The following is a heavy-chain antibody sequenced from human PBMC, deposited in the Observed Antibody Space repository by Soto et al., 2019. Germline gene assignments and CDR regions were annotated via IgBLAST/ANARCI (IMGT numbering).Heavy chain of an antibody. CDR2: INAGNGNT. V-gene: IGHV1-3*01. CDR1: GYTFTSYA. CDR3: ASSYSNYALIDYYYYGMDV. D-gene: IGHD4-4*01. J-gene: IGHJ6*02. Sequence: QVQLVQSGAEVKKPGASVKVSCKASGYTFTSYAMHWVRQAPGQRLEWMGWINAGNGNTKYPQKFQGRVTITRDTSASTAYMELSSLRSEDTAVYYCASSYSNYALIDYYYYGMDVWGQGTTVTVAS.